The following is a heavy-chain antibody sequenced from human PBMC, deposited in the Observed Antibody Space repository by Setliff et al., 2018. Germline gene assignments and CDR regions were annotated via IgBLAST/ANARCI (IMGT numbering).Heavy chain of an antibody. D-gene: IGHD2-2*03. CDR3: ARMDG. Sequence: PGGSLRLSCAASGFTLSTYWMSWVRQAPGKGLEWVANIKQDGNEKYYVDSVKGRFTISRDNAKNSLYLQMNSLSAEDTAVYYCARMDGWGQGTPVTVSS. CDR1: GFTLSTYW. J-gene: IGHJ4*02. CDR2: IKQDGNEK. V-gene: IGHV3-7*01.